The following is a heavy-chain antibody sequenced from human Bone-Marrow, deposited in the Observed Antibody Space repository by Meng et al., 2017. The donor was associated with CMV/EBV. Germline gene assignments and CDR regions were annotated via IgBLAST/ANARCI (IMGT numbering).Heavy chain of an antibody. J-gene: IGHJ4*02. CDR1: GYTFVGNY. Sequence: QVQWWTPGSEAKRPGAAMKVSCKPAGYTFVGNYIHWVRQAPGQGLEWMGRINPKSAGTDYVEKFQGRVTMTRDTSNTIVYMELSRLTADDTAVYYCTRTWIDSFTPDFDYWGQGSLVTVSS. D-gene: IGHD2-2*03. CDR2: INPKSAGT. CDR3: TRTWIDSFTPDFDY. V-gene: IGHV1-2*06.